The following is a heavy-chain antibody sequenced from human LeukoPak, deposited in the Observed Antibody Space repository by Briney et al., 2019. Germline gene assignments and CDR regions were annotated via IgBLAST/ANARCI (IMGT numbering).Heavy chain of an antibody. CDR2: ISSSGSTI. Sequence: GGSLRLSCAASGFTFSNYEMNWVRQAPGKGLEWVSYISSSGSTIHYADSVKGRFTISGDNAKNSLYLQMNSLGAEDTAVYYCAELGITMIGGVWGKGTTVTISS. D-gene: IGHD3-10*02. CDR3: AELGITMIGGV. CDR1: GFTFSNYE. J-gene: IGHJ6*04. V-gene: IGHV3-48*03.